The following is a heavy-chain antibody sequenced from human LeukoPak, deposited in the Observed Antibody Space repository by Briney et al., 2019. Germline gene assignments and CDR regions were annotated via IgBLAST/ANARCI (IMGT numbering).Heavy chain of an antibody. CDR2: ISYDGSNK. D-gene: IGHD2-2*01. CDR1: GFTFSSYA. CDR3: AREFASYGEMYPFDY. J-gene: IGHJ4*02. V-gene: IGHV3-30-3*01. Sequence: GGSLRLSCAASGFTFSSYAMHWVRQAPGRGLEWVAVISYDGSNKYYADSVKGRFTISRDNSKNTLYVQMNSLRAEDTAVYYCAREFASYGEMYPFDYWGQGTLVTVSS.